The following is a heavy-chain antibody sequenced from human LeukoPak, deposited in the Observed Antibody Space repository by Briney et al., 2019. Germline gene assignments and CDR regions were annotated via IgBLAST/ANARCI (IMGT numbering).Heavy chain of an antibody. V-gene: IGHV3-30*02. CDR2: IRYDGSNK. J-gene: IGHJ4*02. CDR1: GFTFSSYG. CDR3: AKDHYYDSSGYLDY. D-gene: IGHD3-22*01. Sequence: GGSLRLSCAASGFTFSSYGMHWVRQAPGKRLEWVAFIRYDGSNKYYADSVKGRFTISRDNSKNTLYLQMNSLRAEDTAVYYCAKDHYYDSSGYLDYWGQGTLVTVSS.